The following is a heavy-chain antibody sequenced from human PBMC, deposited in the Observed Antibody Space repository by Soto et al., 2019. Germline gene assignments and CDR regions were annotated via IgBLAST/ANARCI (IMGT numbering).Heavy chain of an antibody. V-gene: IGHV3-30-3*01. D-gene: IGHD1-26*01. Sequence: QVQLVESGGGVVQPGRSLRLSCAASGFTFSSYAMHWVRQAPGKGLEWVAVISYDGSNKYYADSVKGRFTISRDNSKNTLYLQMNSLRAEDTAVYYCARRVGNFDYWGQGTLVTVSS. J-gene: IGHJ4*02. CDR3: ARRVGNFDY. CDR2: ISYDGSNK. CDR1: GFTFSSYA.